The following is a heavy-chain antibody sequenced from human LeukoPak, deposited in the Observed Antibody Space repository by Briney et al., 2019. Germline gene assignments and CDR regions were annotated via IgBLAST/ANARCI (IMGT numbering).Heavy chain of an antibody. CDR1: GFTVSSNY. Sequence: PGGSLRLSCAASGFTVSSNYMSWVRQAPGKGLEWVSVIYSGGSTYYADSVKGRFTISRDNSKNTLYLQMNSLRAEDTAVYYCARDRWGNYFAYWGQGTLVTVSS. CDR2: IYSGGST. D-gene: IGHD7-27*01. J-gene: IGHJ4*02. V-gene: IGHV3-66*01. CDR3: ARDRWGNYFAY.